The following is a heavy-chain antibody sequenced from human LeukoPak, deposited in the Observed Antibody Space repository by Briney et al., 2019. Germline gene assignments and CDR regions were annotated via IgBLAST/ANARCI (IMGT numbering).Heavy chain of an antibody. Sequence: PGGSLRLSCAASGFTFSSYSMNWVRQAPGKGLEWVSYISSSSSTIYYADSVKGRFTISRDNAKNSLYLQMNSLRAEDTAVYYCARGHYDLWSGDLYYYYTDVWGKGTTVTVSS. CDR1: GFTFSSYS. J-gene: IGHJ6*03. V-gene: IGHV3-48*04. CDR3: ARGHYDLWSGDLYYYYTDV. CDR2: ISSSSSTI. D-gene: IGHD3-3*01.